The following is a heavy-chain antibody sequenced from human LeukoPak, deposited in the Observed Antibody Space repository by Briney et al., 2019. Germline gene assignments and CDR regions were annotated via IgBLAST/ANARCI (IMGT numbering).Heavy chain of an antibody. CDR3: ARDSEGYAFDI. J-gene: IGHJ3*02. CDR2: IYYSGST. V-gene: IGHV4-59*01. Sequence: PSETLSLTCTVSGGSISSYYWSWIRQPPGKGLEWIGYIYYSGSTNYNPSLKSRVTISVDTSKNQFSLKLSSVTAADTAVYYCARDSEGYAFDIWGQGTMVTVSS. CDR1: GGSISSYY.